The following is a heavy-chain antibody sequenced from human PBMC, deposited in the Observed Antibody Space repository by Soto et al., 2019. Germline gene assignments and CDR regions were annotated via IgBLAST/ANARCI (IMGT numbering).Heavy chain of an antibody. CDR1: GGTFSSYA. CDR2: IIPIFGTA. J-gene: IGHJ6*02. CDR3: ARGTGSSWPYYCYGMDV. Sequence: QVQLVQSGAEVKKPGSSVKVSCKASGGTFSSYAISWVRQAPGQGLEWMGGIIPIFGTANYAQKFQGRVTITADESTRTAYMELSSLRSEDTDVYYCARGTGSSWPYYCYGMDVWGQGTTVTVSS. D-gene: IGHD6-13*01. V-gene: IGHV1-69*12.